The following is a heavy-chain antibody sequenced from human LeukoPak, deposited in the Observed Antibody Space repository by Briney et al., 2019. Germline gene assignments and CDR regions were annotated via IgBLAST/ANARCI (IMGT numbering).Heavy chain of an antibody. V-gene: IGHV1-2*02. D-gene: IGHD1-1*01. Sequence: ASVKVSCKASGYTITGYYIHWVRQAPGQGLEWMGWINPNSGDTNYAQKFQGRVIMTRDTSINTAFMELSRLRSDDTAVYYCARGRHWNQGNFDYWGQGTLVTVSS. J-gene: IGHJ4*02. CDR1: GYTITGYY. CDR3: ARGRHWNQGNFDY. CDR2: INPNSGDT.